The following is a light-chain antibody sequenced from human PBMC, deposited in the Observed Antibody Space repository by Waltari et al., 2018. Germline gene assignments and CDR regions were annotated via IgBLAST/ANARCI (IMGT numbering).Light chain of an antibody. CDR3: QHYVRLPAT. CDR1: QSVRGS. Sequence: IVLTQSPGTLSLSPGERATLSCRASQSVRGSLAWYQQKAGQAPRLLIYGVSSRATGIPEGFSGSGSGTDFSLTISRLEPEDVAVYYCQHYVRLPATFGQGTKVEIK. V-gene: IGKV3-20*01. J-gene: IGKJ1*01. CDR2: GVS.